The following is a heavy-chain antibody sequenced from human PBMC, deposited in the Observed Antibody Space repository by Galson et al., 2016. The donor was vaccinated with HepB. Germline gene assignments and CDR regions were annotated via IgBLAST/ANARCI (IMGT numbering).Heavy chain of an antibody. CDR2: MSSRGIYT. CDR1: GFSFSSYG. V-gene: IGHV3-21*01. J-gene: IGHJ6*02. CDR3: ARGGKSDEGDFYGMDV. Sequence: SLRLSCAASGFSFSSYGMHWVRQAPGKGLEWVTHMSSRGIYTKYADSVKGRFTISRDYTKNSLYLQMNSLRAEDTAVYYCARGGKSDEGDFYGMDVWGQGTTVTVSS. D-gene: IGHD3-16*01.